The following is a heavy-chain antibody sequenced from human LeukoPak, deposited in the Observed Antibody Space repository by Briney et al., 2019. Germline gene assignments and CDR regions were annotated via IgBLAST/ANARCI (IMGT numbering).Heavy chain of an antibody. CDR2: ISGSGDNT. D-gene: IGHD3-22*01. CDR1: GFTFSSYA. CDR3: AKDDSSGYWVY. V-gene: IGHV3-23*01. Sequence: GGSLRLSCAASGFTFSSYAMSWVRQAPGKGLEWVSGISGSGDNTYYADSVKGRFTISRDNSKNTLYVQVNSLGTEDTAAYYCAKDDSSGYWVYWGQGTLVTVSS. J-gene: IGHJ4*02.